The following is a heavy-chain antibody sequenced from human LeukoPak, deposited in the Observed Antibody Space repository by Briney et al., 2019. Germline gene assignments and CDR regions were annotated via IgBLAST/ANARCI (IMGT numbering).Heavy chain of an antibody. D-gene: IGHD5-24*01. CDR3: ASYGVDNSDY. V-gene: IGHV4-34*01. CDR2: INHSGST. CDR1: GGSFSGYY. Sequence: PSETLSLTCAVYGGSFSGYYWSWIRQPPGKGLEWIGEINHSGSTNYNPSLKSRVTISVDTSKNQFSLKLSSVTAADTAVYYCASYGVDNSDYWGQGTLVTVSS. J-gene: IGHJ4*02.